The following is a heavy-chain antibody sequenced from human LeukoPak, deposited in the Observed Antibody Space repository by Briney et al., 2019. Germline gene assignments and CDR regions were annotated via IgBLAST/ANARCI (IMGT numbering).Heavy chain of an antibody. Sequence: SETLSLTCAVSGASISSSYWGWIRQPPGKGLEYIGYIYHSDGPNYNPSLKSRVTMALDTSKNQFSLQLSSVTAADTAIYYCTKVLRGYAGYGDWGQGILVTVSS. J-gene: IGHJ4*02. CDR2: IYHSDGP. D-gene: IGHD5-12*01. CDR3: TKVLRGYAGYGD. V-gene: IGHV4-59*01. CDR1: GASISSSY.